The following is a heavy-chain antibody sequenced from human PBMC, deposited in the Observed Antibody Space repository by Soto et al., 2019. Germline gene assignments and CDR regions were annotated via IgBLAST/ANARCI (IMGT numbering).Heavy chain of an antibody. CDR1: GYNFTCYA. Sequence: KADGYNFTCYAMHWVRQAPAQRLEWMGWINAGNGNTKYSQKFQGRVTITRDTSASTAYMELSSLRSEDTAVYYCARVAATIFFYCMDVWGQGTSVTVSS. J-gene: IGHJ6*02. CDR2: INAGNGNT. V-gene: IGHV1-3*01. D-gene: IGHD2-15*01. CDR3: ARVAATIFFYCMDV.